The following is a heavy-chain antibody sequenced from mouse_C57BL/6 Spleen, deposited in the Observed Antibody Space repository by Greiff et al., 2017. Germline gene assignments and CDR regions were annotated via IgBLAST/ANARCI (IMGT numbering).Heavy chain of an antibody. D-gene: IGHD1-1*01. Sequence: QVQLQQPGAELVMPGASVKLSCKASGYTFTSYWMHWVKQRPGQGLEWIGEIDPSDSYTNYNQKFKGKSTLTVDKSSSTAYMQLSSLTSEDSAVYYCARKEFIYYCGSSYDYFDYWGQGTTLTVSS. CDR2: IDPSDSYT. J-gene: IGHJ2*01. CDR1: GYTFTSYW. V-gene: IGHV1-69*01. CDR3: ARKEFIYYCGSSYDYFDY.